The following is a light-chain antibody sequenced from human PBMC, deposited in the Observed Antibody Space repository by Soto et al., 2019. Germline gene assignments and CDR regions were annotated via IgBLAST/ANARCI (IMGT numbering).Light chain of an antibody. CDR2: EVS. CDR1: SSDVGGYNY. J-gene: IGLJ1*01. Sequence: QSVLTQPASVSGSPGQSITISCTGTSSDVGGYNYVSWYQQHPGKAPKLMIYEVSNRPSGVSNRFSGSKSGKTASLTISGLQAEDEADYYCSSYTSSSTTSYVFGTGTKLTVL. CDR3: SSYTSSSTTSYV. V-gene: IGLV2-14*01.